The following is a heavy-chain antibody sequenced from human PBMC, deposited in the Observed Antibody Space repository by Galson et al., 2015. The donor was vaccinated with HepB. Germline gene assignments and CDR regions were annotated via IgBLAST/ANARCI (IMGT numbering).Heavy chain of an antibody. D-gene: IGHD6-13*01. CDR1: GFTFSSYW. CDR3: ASADSSSWYHDAFDI. Sequence: SLRLSCAASGFTFSSYWMHWVRQAPGKGLVWVSRINSDGSSTSYADSVKGRFTISRDNAKNTLYLQMNSLRAEDTAVYYCASADSSSWYHDAFDIWGQGTMVTVSS. V-gene: IGHV3-74*01. CDR2: INSDGSST. J-gene: IGHJ3*02.